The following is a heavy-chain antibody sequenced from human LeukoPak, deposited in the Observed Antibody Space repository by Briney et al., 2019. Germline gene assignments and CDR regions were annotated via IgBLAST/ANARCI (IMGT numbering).Heavy chain of an antibody. J-gene: IGHJ4*02. CDR3: ARHNPGEGDFWSGYPPFDY. V-gene: IGHV4-39*01. CDR1: GGSISSSSYY. D-gene: IGHD3-3*01. Sequence: PSETLSLTCTVSGGSISSSSYYWGWIRQPPGKGPEWIGSIYYSGSTYYNPSLKSRVTISVDTSKNQFSLKLSSVTAADTAVYYCARHNPGEGDFWSGYPPFDYWGQGTLVTVSS. CDR2: IYYSGST.